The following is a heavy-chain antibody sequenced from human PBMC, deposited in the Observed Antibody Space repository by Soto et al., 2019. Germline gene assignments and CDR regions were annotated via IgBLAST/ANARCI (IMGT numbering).Heavy chain of an antibody. CDR2: VSGSGVST. V-gene: IGHV3-23*01. CDR1: GFTFSSYA. Sequence: GGSLRLSCAASGFTFSSYAMNWVRQAPGKGLEWVSAVSGSGVSTDYAASVKGRFTISRDNSKDTLYPQMNSLRAEDTAVYYCAIIPVRHGSGWGRLDYWGQGTLVTVSS. J-gene: IGHJ4*02. D-gene: IGHD6-19*01. CDR3: AIIPVRHGSGWGRLDY.